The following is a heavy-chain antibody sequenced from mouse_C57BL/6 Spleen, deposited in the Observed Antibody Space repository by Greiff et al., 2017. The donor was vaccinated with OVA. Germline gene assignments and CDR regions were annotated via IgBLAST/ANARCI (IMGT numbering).Heavy chain of an antibody. Sequence: VQLQQSGAELVRPGTSVKMSCKASGYTFTNYWIGWAKQRPGHGLEWIGDIYPGGGYTNYNEKFKGKATLTADKSSSTAYMQFSSLTSEDSAIYYCARSGYYGSSSYAMDYWGQGTSVTVSS. CDR3: ARSGYYGSSSYAMDY. CDR2: IYPGGGYT. V-gene: IGHV1-63*01. J-gene: IGHJ4*01. D-gene: IGHD1-1*01. CDR1: GYTFTNYW.